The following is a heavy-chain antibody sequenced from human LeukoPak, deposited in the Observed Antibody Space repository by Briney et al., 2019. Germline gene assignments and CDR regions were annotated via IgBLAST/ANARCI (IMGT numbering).Heavy chain of an antibody. CDR1: GFSFSTQW. J-gene: IGHJ5*02. Sequence: PGGSLRLSCAASGFSFSTQWMTWIRQAPGKGLEWLANINGDGSQTYYVDSVNGRFTISRDNAKNSLSLQMNSLRADDTGVYYCAIDVAFDRFGPWGQGTLVTVSS. CDR2: INGDGSQT. V-gene: IGHV3-7*01. CDR3: AIDVAFDRFGP.